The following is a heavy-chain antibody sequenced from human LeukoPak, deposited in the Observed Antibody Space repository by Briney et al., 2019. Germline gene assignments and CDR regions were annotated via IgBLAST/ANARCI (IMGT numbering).Heavy chain of an antibody. D-gene: IGHD3-10*01. J-gene: IGHJ4*02. CDR1: GGSISSGGYY. CDR2: IYYSGST. Sequence: PSETLSLTCTVSGGSISSGGYYWSWIRQHPGKGLEWIGYIYYSGSTYYNPPLKSRVTISVDTSKNQFSLKLSSVTAADTAVYYCARGMVRGVFDYWGQGTLVTVSS. V-gene: IGHV4-31*03. CDR3: ARGMVRGVFDY.